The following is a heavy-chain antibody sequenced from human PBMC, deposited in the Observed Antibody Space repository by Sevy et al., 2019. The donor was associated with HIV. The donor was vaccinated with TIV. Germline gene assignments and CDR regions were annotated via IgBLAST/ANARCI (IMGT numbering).Heavy chain of an antibody. Sequence: SETLSLTCTVSGGSISAYHWSWIRQPPGKGLEWIGYIHYTGSTKYNPSLESRVTISVDTSKNQFSLKLSSVTAADTAGYYCARAPPVRSGDDSLNWFAPWGQGTLVTVSS. CDR2: IHYTGST. D-gene: IGHD5-12*01. V-gene: IGHV4-59*01. J-gene: IGHJ5*02. CDR3: ARAPPVRSGDDSLNWFAP. CDR1: GGSISAYH.